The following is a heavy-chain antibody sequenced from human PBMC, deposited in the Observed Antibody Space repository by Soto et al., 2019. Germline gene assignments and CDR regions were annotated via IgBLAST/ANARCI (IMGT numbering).Heavy chain of an antibody. V-gene: IGHV1-69*12. CDR1: GGTFRTAA. CDR3: ARDNDRPQLGGNYYYILDV. D-gene: IGHD2-8*01. J-gene: IGHJ6*02. CDR2: VMPGFRTP. Sequence: VQLEPSGAEGKKPGSPVEVSCQASGGTFRTAAISLVRQAPGPGPGGMGGVMPGFRTPGYAQKFQGRVTLTADESTNTAYMELSGLRSDDTAVYSCARDNDRPQLGGNYYYILDVWGQGTTITVSS.